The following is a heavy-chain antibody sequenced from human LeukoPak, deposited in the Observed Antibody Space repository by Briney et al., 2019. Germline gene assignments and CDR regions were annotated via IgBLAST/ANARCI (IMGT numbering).Heavy chain of an antibody. J-gene: IGHJ4*02. CDR2: ISYDGSNK. D-gene: IGHD6-13*01. V-gene: IGHV3-30*18. Sequence: GGSLRLSCAASGFTFSSYGMHWVGQAPGKGLEWVAVISYDGSNKYYADSVKGRFTISRDNSKNTLYLQMNSLRAEDTAVYYCAKERIAAAKFDYWGQGTLVTVSS. CDR3: AKERIAAAKFDY. CDR1: GFTFSSYG.